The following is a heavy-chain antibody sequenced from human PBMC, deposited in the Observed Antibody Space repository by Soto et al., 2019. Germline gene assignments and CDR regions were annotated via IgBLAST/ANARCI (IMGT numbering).Heavy chain of an antibody. D-gene: IGHD2-15*01. CDR2: INSDGSST. J-gene: IGHJ4*02. V-gene: IGHV3-74*01. CDR3: VRTGLVVAAATREDY. Sequence: EVQLVESGGGLVQPGGSLRLSCAASGFTFSSYWMHWVRQAPGKGLVWVSRINSDGSSTSYADSVKGRFTISRDNAKNTLCLRMHRRRAEDTAVYYCVRTGLVVAAATREDYWGQGTLVTVSS. CDR1: GFTFSSYW.